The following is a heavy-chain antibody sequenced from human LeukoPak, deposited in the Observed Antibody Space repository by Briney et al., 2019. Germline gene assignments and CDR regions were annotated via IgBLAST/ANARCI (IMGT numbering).Heavy chain of an antibody. Sequence: GGSLRLSCAASGFTVSSNYMSWVRPAPGKGLEWVSVIYSGGSTYYADSVKGRFTISRDNSKNTLYLQMNSLRAEDTAVYYCARDMSYDSSGYYYMDVWGKGTTVTVSS. CDR1: GFTVSSNY. CDR3: ARDMSYDSSGYYYMDV. D-gene: IGHD3-22*01. CDR2: IYSGGST. J-gene: IGHJ6*03. V-gene: IGHV3-53*01.